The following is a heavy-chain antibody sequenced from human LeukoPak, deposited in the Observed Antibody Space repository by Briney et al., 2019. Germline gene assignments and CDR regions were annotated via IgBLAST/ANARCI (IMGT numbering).Heavy chain of an antibody. J-gene: IGHJ5*02. V-gene: IGHV4-4*07. CDR2: IYTSGST. CDR3: AREGDYYGSGSSNWFDP. CDR1: GGSISSYY. Sequence: SETLSLTCTVSGGSISSYYWSWIRQPAGKGLEWIGRIYTSGSTNYNPPLKSRVTMSVDTSKNQFSLKLSSVTAADTAVYYCAREGDYYGSGSSNWFDPWGQGTLVTVSS. D-gene: IGHD3-10*01.